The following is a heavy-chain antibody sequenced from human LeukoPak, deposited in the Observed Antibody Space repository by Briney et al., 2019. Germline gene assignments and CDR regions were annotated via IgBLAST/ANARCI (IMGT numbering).Heavy chain of an antibody. V-gene: IGHV4-34*01. CDR2: INHSGST. D-gene: IGHD5-18*01. Sequence: SETLSLTCAVYGGSLSGYYWSWIRQPPGKGLEWIGEINHSGSTNYNPSLKSRVTISVDTSKNQFSLKLSSVTAADTAVYYCARRRGYSYGFGYWGQGTLVTVSS. J-gene: IGHJ4*02. CDR1: GGSLSGYY. CDR3: ARRRGYSYGFGY.